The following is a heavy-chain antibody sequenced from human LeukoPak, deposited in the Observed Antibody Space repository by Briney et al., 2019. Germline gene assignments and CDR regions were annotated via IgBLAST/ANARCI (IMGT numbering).Heavy chain of an antibody. CDR1: GYTFTTYD. Sequence: ASVKVSCKASGYTFTTYDISWVRQAPGQGLEWMGWISGYNGDTNYAQKLQGRVTMTIDTSTSTAYMELRSLRSDDTAVYYCARGEEAAAGTGVDYWGQGTLVTVSS. D-gene: IGHD6-13*01. CDR3: ARGEEAAAGTGVDY. V-gene: IGHV1-18*01. J-gene: IGHJ4*02. CDR2: ISGYNGDT.